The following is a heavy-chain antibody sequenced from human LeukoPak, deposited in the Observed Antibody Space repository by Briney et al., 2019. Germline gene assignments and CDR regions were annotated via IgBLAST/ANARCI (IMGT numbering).Heavy chain of an antibody. D-gene: IGHD3-10*01. CDR3: ALWFGELVDY. Sequence: GGCLSLSCAASGFTFSSYAMSWVRLAPGKGLEWVSAISGSGGSTYYADSVKGRFTISRDNSKNTLYLQMNSLRAEDTAVYYCALWFGELVDYWGQGTLVTVSS. CDR1: GFTFSSYA. J-gene: IGHJ4*02. V-gene: IGHV3-23*01. CDR2: ISGSGGST.